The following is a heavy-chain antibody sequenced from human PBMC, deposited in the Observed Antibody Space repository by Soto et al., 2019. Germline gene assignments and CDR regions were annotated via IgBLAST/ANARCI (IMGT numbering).Heavy chain of an antibody. V-gene: IGHV3-23*01. CDR2: VSGSGGST. J-gene: IGHJ4*02. CDR3: AKPPDYNWNDY. Sequence: GGSLRLSWAASGFIFSSYAMSWVRQAPGKGLEWISAVSGSGGSTYYADSVKGRFTISRDNSKDTLYLQMNNLRAEDTAVYYCAKPPDYNWNDYWGQGTLVTVSS. D-gene: IGHD1-20*01. CDR1: GFIFSSYA.